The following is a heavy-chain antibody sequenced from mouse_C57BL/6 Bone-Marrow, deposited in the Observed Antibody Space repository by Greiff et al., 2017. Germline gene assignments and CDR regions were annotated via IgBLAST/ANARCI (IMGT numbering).Heavy chain of an antibody. Sequence: QVQLQQPGAELVKPGASVKLSCKASGYTFTSYWMHWVKQRPGQGLEWIGMIHPNSGSTNYNEKFKSKATLTVDKSSSTAYMQRSSLTSEDSAVYYCALITTVGFDYWGQGTTLTVAS. CDR1: GYTFTSYW. V-gene: IGHV1-64*01. D-gene: IGHD1-1*01. CDR3: ALITTVGFDY. J-gene: IGHJ2*01. CDR2: IHPNSGST.